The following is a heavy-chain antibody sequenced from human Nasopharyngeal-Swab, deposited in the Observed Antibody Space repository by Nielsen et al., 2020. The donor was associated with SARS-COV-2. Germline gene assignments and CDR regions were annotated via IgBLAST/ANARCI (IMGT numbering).Heavy chain of an antibody. CDR1: GGTFSSYA. CDR2: IIPIFGTA. V-gene: IGHV1-69*13. CDR3: ARWGELPNDAFDI. Sequence: SVKVSCKASGGTFSSYAISWVRQAPGQGLEWMGGIIPIFGTANYAQKFQGRVTITADESTSTAYMELSSLRSEDTAVYYCARWGELPNDAFDIWSQGTMVTVSS. D-gene: IGHD1-26*01. J-gene: IGHJ3*02.